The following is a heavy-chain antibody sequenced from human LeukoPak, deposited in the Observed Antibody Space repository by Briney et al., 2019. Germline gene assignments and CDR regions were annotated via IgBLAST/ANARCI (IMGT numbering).Heavy chain of an antibody. D-gene: IGHD6-19*01. CDR3: AKSGPNSSGWSYFHYGMDV. CDR1: RFTFSSYA. V-gene: IGHV3-23*01. Sequence: GGSLRLSCAASRFTFSSYAMSWVRQAPGKGLEWVSGVSDKGDSAYYADSVKGRFTFSRDNSRNTLYLQMNSLRAEDTAVYYCAKSGPNSSGWSYFHYGMDVWGQGALVTVSS. CDR2: VSDKGDSA. J-gene: IGHJ6*02.